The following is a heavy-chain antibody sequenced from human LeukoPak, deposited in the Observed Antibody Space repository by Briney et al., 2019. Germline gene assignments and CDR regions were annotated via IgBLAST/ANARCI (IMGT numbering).Heavy chain of an antibody. V-gene: IGHV4-4*02. J-gene: IGHJ4*02. CDR2: IAHDGTR. D-gene: IGHD2/OR15-2a*01. CDR1: GGSIDMTNY. Sequence: SETLSLTCGVSGGSIDMTNYWSWVRQAPGKGLEWIGEIAHDGTRNYNASLRSRVAMSLDRANNQFSLSLTSVTAADTAVYYCTRENRPFCPFAYWGQGVLVTVSS. CDR3: TRENRPFCPFAY.